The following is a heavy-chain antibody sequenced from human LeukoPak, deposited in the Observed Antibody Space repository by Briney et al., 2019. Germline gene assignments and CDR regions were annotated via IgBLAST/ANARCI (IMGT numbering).Heavy chain of an antibody. CDR1: GYTFTSNY. CDR3: ARDQEGFDY. V-gene: IGHV1-46*01. CDR2: TYPRDGST. Sequence: ASVKVSCKASGYTFTSNYIHWVRQAPGQGLEWMGMTYPRDGSTSYAQKFQGRVTVTRDTSTSTVHMELSGLRSEDTAVYYCARDQEGFDYWGQGTLVTASS. J-gene: IGHJ4*02.